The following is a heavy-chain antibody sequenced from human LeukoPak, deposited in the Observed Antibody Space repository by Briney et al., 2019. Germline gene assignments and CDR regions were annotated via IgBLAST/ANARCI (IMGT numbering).Heavy chain of an antibody. J-gene: IGHJ4*02. CDR1: GFTFSTYS. V-gene: IGHV3-21*01. Sequence: PGGSLRLSCAASGFTFSTYSMNWVRQAPGKGLEWVSSISSSSSYIYYADSVKGRFTISRDNAKNSLYLQMNSLRAEDTAVYYCARDPPGIAVVWGQGTLVTVSS. CDR3: ARDPPGIAVV. D-gene: IGHD6-19*01. CDR2: ISSSSSYI.